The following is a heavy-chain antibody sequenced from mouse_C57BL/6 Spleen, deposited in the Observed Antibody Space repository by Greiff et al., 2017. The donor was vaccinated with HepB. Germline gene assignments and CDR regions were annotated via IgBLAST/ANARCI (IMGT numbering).Heavy chain of an antibody. J-gene: IGHJ1*03. V-gene: IGHV5-9-1*02. CDR1: GFTFSSYA. CDR2: ISSGGDYI. CDR3: TSDRPYEYDNLFWYFDV. D-gene: IGHD2-4*01. Sequence: EVMLVESGAGLVKPGGSLKLSCAASGFTFSSYAMSWVRQTPEKRLEWVAYISSGGDYIYYADTVKGRFTISRDNARNTLYLQMSILKSEDTAMYYCTSDRPYEYDNLFWYFDVWGTGTTVTGSS.